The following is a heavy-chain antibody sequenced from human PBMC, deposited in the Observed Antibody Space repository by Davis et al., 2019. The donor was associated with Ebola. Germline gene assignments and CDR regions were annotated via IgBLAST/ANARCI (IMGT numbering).Heavy chain of an antibody. Sequence: PSETLSLTCTVSGGSISSHYWSWIRQPPGKGLEWIGYIYYSGSTNYNPSLKSRVTISVDTSKNQFSLKLSSVTAADTAVYYCARANLYYYYMDVWGKGTTVTVSS. CDR2: IYYSGST. V-gene: IGHV4-59*11. J-gene: IGHJ6*03. CDR1: GGSISSHY. CDR3: ARANLYYYYMDV.